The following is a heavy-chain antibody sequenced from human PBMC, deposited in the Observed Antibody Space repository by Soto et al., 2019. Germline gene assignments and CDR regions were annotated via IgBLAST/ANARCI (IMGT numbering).Heavy chain of an antibody. Sequence: QVQLVESGGGLVKPGGSLRLSCAASGFTFSDYFMSWIRQAPGKGLEWISYISSSSSYTNYADSVKGRFTISRDNAKNSLYLQMNSLRAEDTAVYYCARDMVGSCGAIVVCGQGPTVTFSS. J-gene: IGHJ6*02. CDR1: GFTFSDYF. D-gene: IGHD5-18*01. CDR3: ARDMVGSCGAIVV. CDR2: ISSSSSYT. V-gene: IGHV3-11*06.